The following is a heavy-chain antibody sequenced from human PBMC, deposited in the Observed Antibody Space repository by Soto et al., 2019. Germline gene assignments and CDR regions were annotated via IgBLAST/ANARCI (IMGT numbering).Heavy chain of an antibody. CDR2: IKQDGSEK. V-gene: IGHV3-7*01. D-gene: IGHD4-17*01. Sequence: GGSLRLSCAASGFTFSSYWMSWVRQAPGKGLEWVANIKQDGSEKYYVDSVKGRFTISRDNAKNSLYLQMNSLRAEDTAVYYCARVDGRYYYFYGMDVWGQGTTVTVPS. J-gene: IGHJ6*02. CDR1: GFTFSSYW. CDR3: ARVDGRYYYFYGMDV.